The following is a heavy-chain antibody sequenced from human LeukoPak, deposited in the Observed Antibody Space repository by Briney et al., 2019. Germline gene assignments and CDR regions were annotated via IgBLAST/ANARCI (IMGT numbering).Heavy chain of an antibody. J-gene: IGHJ4*02. Sequence: SETLSLTCTVSGGSISSYYWSWIRQPPGKGLEWIGYIYYSGSTNYNPSLKSRVTISVDTSKNQFSLKLSSVTAADTAVYYCARALASTSSLRANDYWGQGTLVTVSS. CDR2: IYYSGST. D-gene: IGHD2-2*01. CDR3: ARALASTSSLRANDY. CDR1: GGSISSYY. V-gene: IGHV4-59*01.